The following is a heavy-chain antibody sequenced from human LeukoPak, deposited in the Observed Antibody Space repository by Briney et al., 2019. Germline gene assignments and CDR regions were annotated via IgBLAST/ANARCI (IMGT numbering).Heavy chain of an antibody. CDR3: ARQIAVADYYMDV. V-gene: IGHV5-51*01. CDR2: IYPGDSET. Sequence: GESLKISCKGSGYSFTSYWIGWVRQMPGKGLELMGIIYPGDSETRYSPSFQGQVTISADKSISTAYLQWSSLKASDTAMYYCARQIAVADYYMDVWGKGTTVTVSS. D-gene: IGHD6-19*01. J-gene: IGHJ6*03. CDR1: GYSFTSYW.